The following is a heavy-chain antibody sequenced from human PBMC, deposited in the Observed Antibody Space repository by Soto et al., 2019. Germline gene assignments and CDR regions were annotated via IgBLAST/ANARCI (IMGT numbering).Heavy chain of an antibody. CDR2: ISSGGDYI. V-gene: IGHV3-21*06. CDR3: ARVGGCCSTASCFAYFDS. J-gene: IGHJ4*02. D-gene: IGHD2-2*01. Sequence: GGSLRLSCAASGFAFSPYGMNWVRQAPGKGLEWVSSISSGGDYIFYADSVKGRFTISRDNAKNSLYLQMNSLRAEDAAVYYCARVGGCCSTASCFAYFDSWGQGTLVTVSS. CDR1: GFAFSPYG.